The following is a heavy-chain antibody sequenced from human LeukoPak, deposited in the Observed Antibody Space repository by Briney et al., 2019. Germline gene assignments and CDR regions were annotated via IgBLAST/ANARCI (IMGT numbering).Heavy chain of an antibody. V-gene: IGHV3-13*01. CDR3: ARGHRAAGKGGTFDY. J-gene: IGHJ4*02. Sequence: PGGSLRLSCAASGFTFSSYDMHWVRQATGKGLEWVSAIGTAGDTYYPGSVKGRFTISRENAKNSLYLQMNSLRAGDTAVYYCARGHRAAGKGGTFDYWGQGTLVTVSS. D-gene: IGHD6-13*01. CDR1: GFTFSSYD. CDR2: IGTAGDT.